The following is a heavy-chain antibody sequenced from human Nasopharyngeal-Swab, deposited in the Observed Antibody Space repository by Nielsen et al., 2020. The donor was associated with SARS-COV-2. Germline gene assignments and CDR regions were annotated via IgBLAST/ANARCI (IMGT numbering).Heavy chain of an antibody. J-gene: IGHJ4*02. D-gene: IGHD2/OR15-2a*01. CDR1: GGSISTDDYY. CDR2: MYSNGIT. CDR3: TFYGRF. V-gene: IGHV4-31*03. Sequence: SETLSLTCTVSGGSISTDDYYWSWIRQHPVKGLGWIGYMYSNGITNYNPSLRSRIIMSIDTSKNQFSLHLTSVTAADTAVYFCTFYGRFWGQGTLVTVSS.